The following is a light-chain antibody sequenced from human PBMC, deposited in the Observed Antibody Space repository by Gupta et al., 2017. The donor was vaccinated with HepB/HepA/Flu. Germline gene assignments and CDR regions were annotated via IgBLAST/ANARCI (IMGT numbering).Light chain of an antibody. CDR1: SSNIGNNY. CDR2: DNN. CDR3: GTWDSSLSAGV. J-gene: IGLJ2*01. V-gene: IGLV1-51*01. Sequence: QSVFTQPPSVSAAPVQKVTISCSGSSSNIGNNYVSWYQQLPGTAPKLLMYDNNKRPSGIPDRFAGSKSGTSATRGINGLQTGDEADYYCGTWDSSLSAGVFGGGTKLTVL.